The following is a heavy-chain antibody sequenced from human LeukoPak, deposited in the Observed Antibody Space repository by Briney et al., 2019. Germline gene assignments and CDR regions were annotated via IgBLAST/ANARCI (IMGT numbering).Heavy chain of an antibody. CDR1: GGSISSGSYY. Sequence: SETLSLTCTVSGGSISSGSYYWSWIRQPAGKGLEWIGRIYTSGSTNYNPSLKSRVTISVDTSKNQFSLKLSSVTAADTAVYYCARTGGIAAAGTDLWGQGTLVTVSP. V-gene: IGHV4-61*02. CDR2: IYTSGST. CDR3: ARTGGIAAAGTDL. J-gene: IGHJ4*02. D-gene: IGHD6-13*01.